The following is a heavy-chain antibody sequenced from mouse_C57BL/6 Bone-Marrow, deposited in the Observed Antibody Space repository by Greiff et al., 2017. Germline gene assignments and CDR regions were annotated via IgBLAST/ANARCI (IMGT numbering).Heavy chain of an antibody. CDR3: ARWGVTTVVSSFVY. CDR1: GYTFTSYW. Sequence: QVQLQQPGAELVMPGASVKLSCKASGYTFTSYWMHWVKQRPGQGLEWIGEIYPSDSYTNYNQKFKGKSTLTVDKSSSTAYMQLSSLTSEDSAVYYCARWGVTTVVSSFVYWGQGTTLTVSS. J-gene: IGHJ2*01. V-gene: IGHV1-69*01. D-gene: IGHD1-1*01. CDR2: IYPSDSYT.